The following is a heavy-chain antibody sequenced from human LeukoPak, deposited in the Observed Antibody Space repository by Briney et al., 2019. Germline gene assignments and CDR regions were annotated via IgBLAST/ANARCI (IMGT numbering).Heavy chain of an antibody. Sequence: ASVKVSCKASGYTFTGYYMHWVRQAPGQGLEWMVWINPNSGGTNYAQKFQGRVTMTRDTSISTAYMELSRLRSDDTAVYYCARDPILLWFGELDLNWFDPWGQGTLVTVSS. V-gene: IGHV1-2*02. J-gene: IGHJ5*02. CDR1: GYTFTGYY. CDR2: INPNSGGT. D-gene: IGHD3-10*01. CDR3: ARDPILLWFGELDLNWFDP.